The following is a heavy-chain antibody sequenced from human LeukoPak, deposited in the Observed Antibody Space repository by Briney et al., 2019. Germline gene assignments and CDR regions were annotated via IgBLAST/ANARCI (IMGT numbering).Heavy chain of an antibody. CDR1: GFTFSSYW. CDR3: ARMSGDYGYYFDY. D-gene: IGHD4-17*01. J-gene: IGHJ4*02. Sequence: GGSLRLSCAASGFTFSSYWMSWVRQAPGKGLEWVSNIGTSSSTIYYADSVKGRFTISRDNAKNSLYLQMNSLRADDTAVYYCARMSGDYGYYFDYWGQGTLVTVSS. CDR2: IGTSSSTI. V-gene: IGHV3-48*01.